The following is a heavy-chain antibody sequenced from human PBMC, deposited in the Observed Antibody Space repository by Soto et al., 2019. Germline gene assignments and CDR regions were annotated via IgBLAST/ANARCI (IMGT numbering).Heavy chain of an antibody. CDR3: ASGSSGWFEH. Sequence: EVQLLESGGGLVQPGGSLRLSCAASGFTFSSYAMSWVRQAQGKGLEWVSTISDSGGSTYYADSVQGRFTISRDNSKNTLDLQMNSLRSYDTAVYYFASGSSGWFEHLGQGTLVTVSS. D-gene: IGHD3-10*01. J-gene: IGHJ5*02. CDR2: ISDSGGST. V-gene: IGHV3-23*01. CDR1: GFTFSSYA.